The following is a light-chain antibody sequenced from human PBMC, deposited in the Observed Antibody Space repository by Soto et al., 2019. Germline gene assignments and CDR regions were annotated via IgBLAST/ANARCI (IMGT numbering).Light chain of an antibody. V-gene: IGKV1-39*01. CDR3: QQSYSTPFT. J-gene: IGKJ3*01. CDR2: DAS. CDR1: QTINIY. Sequence: DIQVTQFPSSLPASVGDRVTITCRASQTINIYLNWYQQKPGRAPRLLISDASSLQSGVPIRFRGSGSGTEFTLTIGGLQPEDFATYYCQQSYSTPFTFGPGTKVDIK.